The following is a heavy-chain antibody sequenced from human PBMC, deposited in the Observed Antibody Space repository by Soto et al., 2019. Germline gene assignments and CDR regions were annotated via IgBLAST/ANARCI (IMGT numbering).Heavy chain of an antibody. CDR3: ARGVPAAGTDWFDP. CDR1: GGSISNYY. V-gene: IGHV4-4*07. J-gene: IGHJ5*02. CDR2: VSSTGSS. D-gene: IGHD6-13*01. Sequence: NPSETLSLTCTVSGGSISNYYWSWIRQSAEKRLEWIWRVSSTGSSYYNPSLKSRVTISVDTSKNQVSLNLTSVTAADTAVYYCARGVPAAGTDWFDPWGQGTLVTVSS.